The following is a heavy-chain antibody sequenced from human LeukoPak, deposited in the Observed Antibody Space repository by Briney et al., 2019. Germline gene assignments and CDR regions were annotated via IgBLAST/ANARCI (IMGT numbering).Heavy chain of an antibody. V-gene: IGHV3-21*01. D-gene: IGHD1-1*01. CDR2: ISSSSSYI. CDR1: GFTFSSYS. J-gene: IGHJ6*02. CDR3: ARDYPTLYNWNEKIYYYYYGMDV. Sequence: PGESLRLSCAASGFTFSSYSMNWVRQAPGKGLEWVSSISSSSSYIYYADSVKGRFTISRDNAKNSLYLQMNSLRAEDTAVYYCARDYPTLYNWNEKIYYYYYGMDVWGQGTTVTVSS.